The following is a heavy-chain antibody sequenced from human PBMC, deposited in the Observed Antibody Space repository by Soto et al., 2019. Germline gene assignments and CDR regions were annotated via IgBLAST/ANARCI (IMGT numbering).Heavy chain of an antibody. CDR1: GFTFSSDA. D-gene: IGHD2-15*01. CDR3: ARAGCDGGSCYTLVGLRHGMDV. V-gene: IGHV3-30-3*01. Sequence: QVQLVESGGGVVQPGRSLRLSCAASGFTFSSDAMYWVRQAPGKGLEWVAVISYDGNNKYYADSVKGRFTISRDNSKNTLYLQMNSLRDEDTAVYYCARAGCDGGSCYTLVGLRHGMDVWGQGTTVIVSS. J-gene: IGHJ6*02. CDR2: ISYDGNNK.